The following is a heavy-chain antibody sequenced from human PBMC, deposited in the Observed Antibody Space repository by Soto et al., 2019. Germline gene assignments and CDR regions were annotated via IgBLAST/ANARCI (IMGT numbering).Heavy chain of an antibody. CDR1: GDSINSYY. D-gene: IGHD6-25*01. V-gene: IGHV4-59*01. J-gene: IGHJ4*02. Sequence: QVPLQESGPGLVKPSETLSLTCTVSGDSINSYYWTWIRQPPGKGLQWVGYVYYTGNTNYHPTLKSQLTISLHTSKNQFPLKLTSVTAADTAVYFCARTPLTWRRSDYYLHYWGQGIPVTVPS. CDR2: VYYTGNT. CDR3: ARTPLTWRRSDYYLHY.